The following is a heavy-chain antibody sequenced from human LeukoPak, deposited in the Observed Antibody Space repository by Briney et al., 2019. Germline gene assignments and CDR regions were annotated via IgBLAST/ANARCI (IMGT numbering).Heavy chain of an antibody. CDR1: GFTFSDYY. V-gene: IGHV3-11*01. CDR3: ASVAVAGKPTDY. D-gene: IGHD6-19*01. CDR2: ISSSGSTI. J-gene: IGHJ4*02. Sequence: GGSLILSCAASGFTFSDYYMSWIRPAPGKGLEWVSYISSSGSTIYYADSVKGRFTISRDNAKNSLYLQMNSLRAEDTAVYYCASVAVAGKPTDYWGQGTLVTVSS.